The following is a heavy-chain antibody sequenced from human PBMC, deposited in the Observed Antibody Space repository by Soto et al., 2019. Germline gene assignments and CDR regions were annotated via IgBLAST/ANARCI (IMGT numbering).Heavy chain of an antibody. Sequence: QVELVQSGPEVKKPGASVKVSCKASGYSFTNYAIGWVRQAPGQGLEWVGWISPFHGDTNYAQNFQGRITVTTDSATSTAYMDLGRLRSDDTAVYYCARSDNVDRYFEYWGHGTRITVSS. CDR2: ISPFHGDT. CDR3: ARSDNVDRYFEY. V-gene: IGHV1-18*01. D-gene: IGHD3-16*01. J-gene: IGHJ4*01. CDR1: GYSFTNYA.